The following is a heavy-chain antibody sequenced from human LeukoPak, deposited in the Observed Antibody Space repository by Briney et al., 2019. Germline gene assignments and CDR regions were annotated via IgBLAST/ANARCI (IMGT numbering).Heavy chain of an antibody. CDR1: RFSFTSYW. Sequence: GGSLRLSCVASRFSFTSYWMSWVRQAPGKGLEWVANIKQDGSEKYYVDSVKGRFTISRDNAKNSLFLQMNSLRADDTAVYYCAGPSRWKFDPWGQGTLVTVSS. V-gene: IGHV3-7*01. CDR3: AGPSRWKFDP. D-gene: IGHD1-1*01. CDR2: IKQDGSEK. J-gene: IGHJ5*02.